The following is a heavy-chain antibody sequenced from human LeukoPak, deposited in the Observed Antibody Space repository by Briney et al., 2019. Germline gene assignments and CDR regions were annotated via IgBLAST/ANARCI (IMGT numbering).Heavy chain of an antibody. D-gene: IGHD6-13*01. CDR2: INHSGST. CDR1: GGSFSGYY. CDR3: ARADSSSWRL. Sequence: SETLSLTCAVYGGSFSGYYWSWIRQPPGKGLEWIGEINHSGSTNYNPSLKSRVTISVDTSKNQFFLKRSSVTAADTAVYYCARADSSSWRLWGQGTLVTVSS. V-gene: IGHV4-34*01. J-gene: IGHJ4*02.